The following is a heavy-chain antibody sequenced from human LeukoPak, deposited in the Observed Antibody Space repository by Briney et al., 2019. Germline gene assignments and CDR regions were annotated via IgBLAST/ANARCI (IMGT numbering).Heavy chain of an antibody. D-gene: IGHD3-22*01. V-gene: IGHV3-7*01. CDR1: GFTFGSYW. CDR3: ATDMASGYYGYDAFDI. Sequence: GGSLRLSCAASGFTFGSYWMSWVRQAPGKGLEWVANIKQDGSEKYYVDSVKGRFTISRDNAKNSLYLQMNSLRAEDTAVYYCATDMASGYYGYDAFDIWGQGTMITVSS. CDR2: IKQDGSEK. J-gene: IGHJ3*02.